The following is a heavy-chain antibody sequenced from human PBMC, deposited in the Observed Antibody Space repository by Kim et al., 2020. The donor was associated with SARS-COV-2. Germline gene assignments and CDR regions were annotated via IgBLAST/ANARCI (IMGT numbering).Heavy chain of an antibody. V-gene: IGHV1-2*02. D-gene: IGHD2-21*01. Sequence: NDAQKFQGRVTMTRDTSISTAYMELSRLRSDDTAVYYCARGGEKNRELDYWGQGTLVTVSS. CDR3: ARGGEKNRELDY. J-gene: IGHJ4*02.